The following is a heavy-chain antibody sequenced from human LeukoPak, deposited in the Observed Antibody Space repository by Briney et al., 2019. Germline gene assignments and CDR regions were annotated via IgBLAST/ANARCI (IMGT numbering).Heavy chain of an antibody. J-gene: IGHJ4*02. CDR3: AKDHSSSWCD. CDR2: ISGSGGST. D-gene: IGHD6-13*01. CDR1: GFTFSTYA. V-gene: IGHV3-23*01. Sequence: PGGSLRLSCAASGFTFSTYAMTWVRLAPGRGLEWVSAISGSGGSTYYADSVKGRFTISRDNSKNTLYLQMNSLRAEDTAVYYCAKDHSSSWCDWGQGTLVTVSS.